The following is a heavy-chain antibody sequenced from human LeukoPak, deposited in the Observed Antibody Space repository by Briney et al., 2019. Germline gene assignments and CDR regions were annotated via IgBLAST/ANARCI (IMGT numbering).Heavy chain of an antibody. CDR3: AKFSGSGSYFEDY. CDR2: VRYDGSNK. V-gene: IGHV3-30*02. D-gene: IGHD1-26*01. J-gene: IGHJ4*02. Sequence: PGGSLRLSCAASGFTFSSYWMSWVRQAPGKGLEWVAFVRYDGSNKYYADSVKGRFTISRDNSKNTLYLQMNSLRAEDTAVYYCAKFSGSGSYFEDYWGQGTLVTVSS. CDR1: GFTFSSYW.